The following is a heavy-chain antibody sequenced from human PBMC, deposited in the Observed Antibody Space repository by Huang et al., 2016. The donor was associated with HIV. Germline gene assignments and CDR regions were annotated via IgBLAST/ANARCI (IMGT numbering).Heavy chain of an antibody. CDR3: AKDREDSAYQLDY. CDR1: GFTFINYG. CDR2: ISYDGSYQ. Sequence: QVQLVESGGGVVQPGRSLRLSCAASGFTFINYGVHWVRKAPGKGLEWVAAISYDGSYQYYSDSVKGRFTISRDDSQNTLYLQMSSLRAEDTAVYFCAKDREDSAYQLDYWGQGTRVTVSS. V-gene: IGHV3-30*18. J-gene: IGHJ4*02. D-gene: IGHD5-12*01.